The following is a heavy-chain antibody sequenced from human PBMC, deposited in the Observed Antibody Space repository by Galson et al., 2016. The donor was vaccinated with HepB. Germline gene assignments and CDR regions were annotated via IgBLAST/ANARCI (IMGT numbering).Heavy chain of an antibody. CDR1: SGGSISGYY. D-gene: IGHD2-2*01. Sequence: ETLSLTCSVSSGGSISGYYWSWIRQPPGKALEWIGYMYMYKSGSTKYNPSLKSRVTISVDTSKNQFSLKLSSVTAADTALYYCARLCGSSASCYRASSRQNWFDPWGQGTLVTVSS. CDR3: ARLCGSSASCYRASSRQNWFDP. J-gene: IGHJ5*02. CDR2: MYKSGST. V-gene: IGHV4-59*01.